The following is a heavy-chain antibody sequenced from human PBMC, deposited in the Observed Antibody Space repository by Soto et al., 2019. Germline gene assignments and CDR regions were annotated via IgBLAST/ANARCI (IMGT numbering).Heavy chain of an antibody. J-gene: IGHJ3*02. CDR2: ISTTSSSI. CDR1: GFRFSDYY. V-gene: IGHV3-11*01. CDR3: ARVLPHYYDSNAYYKKDAFDI. D-gene: IGHD3-22*01. Sequence: QVQLVESGGGLVEPGGSLRLSCAASGFRFSDYYMNWIRQAPGKGLEWVSYISTTSSSIYYADSVRGRVTISRDNAKNSLYLQMNRLRAEDTAVYYCARVLPHYYDSNAYYKKDAFDIWGQGTMLTVSS.